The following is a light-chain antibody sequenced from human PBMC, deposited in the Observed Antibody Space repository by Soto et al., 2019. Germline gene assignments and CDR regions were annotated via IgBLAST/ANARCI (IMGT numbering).Light chain of an antibody. CDR2: DNN. CDR3: QSYDSSLSAVV. CDR1: SSNIGNNY. V-gene: IGLV1-51*01. Sequence: QSVLTQPPSVSAAPGQKVTISCSGSSSNIGNNYVSWYQQLPGTAPKLLIYDNNKRPSGIPDRFSGSKSGTSASLAITGLQAEDEADYYCQSYDSSLSAVVFGGVTKLTVL. J-gene: IGLJ2*01.